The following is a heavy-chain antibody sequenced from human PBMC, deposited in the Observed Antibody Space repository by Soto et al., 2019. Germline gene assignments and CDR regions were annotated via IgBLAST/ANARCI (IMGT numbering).Heavy chain of an antibody. CDR3: AIDGGNYYYYYMDV. CDR1: GYTFTSYD. CDR2: MNPNSGNT. J-gene: IGHJ6*03. V-gene: IGHV1-8*01. Sequence: ASVKVSCKASGYTFTSYDINWVRQATGQGLEWTGWMNPNSGNTGYAQKFQGRVTMTRNTSISTAYMELSSLRSEDTAVYYCAIDGGNYYYYYMDVWGKGTTVTVSS. D-gene: IGHD4-17*01.